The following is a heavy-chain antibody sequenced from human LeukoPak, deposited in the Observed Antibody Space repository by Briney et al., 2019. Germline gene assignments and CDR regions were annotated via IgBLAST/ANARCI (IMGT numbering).Heavy chain of an antibody. D-gene: IGHD2-15*01. CDR2: IFYSGTT. V-gene: IGHV4-59*08. J-gene: IGHJ4*02. CDR1: GGSIRSYY. CDR3: ARTYCSGGSCHFDY. Sequence: PSGTLSLTCTVSGGSIRSYYWSWIRQPPGKGLEWVGYIFYSGTTDSNPSLKSRVTISVDTSKNQFSLKLSSVTAADTAVYYCARTYCSGGSCHFDYWGQGTLVTVSS.